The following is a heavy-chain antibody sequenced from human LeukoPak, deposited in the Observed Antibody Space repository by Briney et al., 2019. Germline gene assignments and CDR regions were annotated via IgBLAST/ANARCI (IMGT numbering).Heavy chain of an antibody. V-gene: IGHV1-69*01. J-gene: IGHJ6*02. Sequence: SVKVSCKASGGTFSSYAISWVRQAPGQGLEWMGGIIPIFGTANYAQKFQGRVTITADESTSTAYMELSSLRSEDTAVYYCARDSSSVRRGMDVWGQGTTVIVSS. CDR3: ARDSSSVRRGMDV. CDR2: IIPIFGTA. CDR1: GGTFSSYA. D-gene: IGHD2-2*01.